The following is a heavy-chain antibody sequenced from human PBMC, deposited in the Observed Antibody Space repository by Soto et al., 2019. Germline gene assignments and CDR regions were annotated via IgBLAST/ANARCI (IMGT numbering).Heavy chain of an antibody. D-gene: IGHD3-10*01. V-gene: IGHV3-23*01. CDR2: ISGSGGST. Sequence: GGSLRLSCAASGFTFNKYAFYWVRLAPGKGLEWMTAISGSGGSTYYADSVKGRFTISRDNSKNTLYLQMNSLRAEDTAVYYCAKDDQDYYGSGSTSAYWGQGTLVTVSS. J-gene: IGHJ4*02. CDR3: AKDDQDYYGSGSTSAY. CDR1: GFTFNKYA.